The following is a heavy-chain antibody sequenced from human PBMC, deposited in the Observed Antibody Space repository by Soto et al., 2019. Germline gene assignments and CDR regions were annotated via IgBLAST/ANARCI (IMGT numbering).Heavy chain of an antibody. D-gene: IGHD2-15*01. V-gene: IGHV4-4*07. CDR2: ISINGNS. Sequence: QVQVKESGPGLVKPSETLSLTCTVSGGSITDYSWSWIRQSAGKGLEWLARISINGNSHYHPSLRRRVSMSHETGKKASSLGLRLVSAARVGVYCSGRGSADSCSSVVDWGQGLLVSVSS. J-gene: IGHJ4*02. CDR1: GGSITDYS. CDR3: GRGSADSCSSVVD.